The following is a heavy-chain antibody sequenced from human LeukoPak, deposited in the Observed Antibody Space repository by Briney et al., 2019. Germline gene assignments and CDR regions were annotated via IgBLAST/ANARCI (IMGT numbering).Heavy chain of an antibody. J-gene: IGHJ4*02. V-gene: IGHV4-31*03. CDR1: GGSISSGGYY. CDR2: IYYSGST. CDR3: ARRAIYYSFDY. D-gene: IGHD2-2*02. Sequence: PSETLSLTCTVSGGSISSGGYYWSWIRQHPGKGLEWIGYIYYSGSTYYSPSLKSRVTISVDTSKNQFSLKLSSVTAADTAVYYCARRAIYYSFDYWGQGTLVTVSS.